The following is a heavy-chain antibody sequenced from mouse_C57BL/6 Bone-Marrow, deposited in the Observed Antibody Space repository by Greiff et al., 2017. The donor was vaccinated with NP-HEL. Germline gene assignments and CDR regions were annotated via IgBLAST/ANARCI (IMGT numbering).Heavy chain of an antibody. D-gene: IGHD1-1*01. CDR3: ARSRWDYYGSSYGYFDV. CDR1: GYTFTSYW. V-gene: IGHV1-55*01. CDR2: IYPGSGST. Sequence: QVQLQQPGAELVKPGASVKMSCKASGYTFTSYWITWVKQRPGQGLEWIGDIYPGSGSTNYNEKFKSKATLTVDTSSSTAYMQLSSLTSEDSAVYYCARSRWDYYGSSYGYFDVWGTGTTVTVS. J-gene: IGHJ1*03.